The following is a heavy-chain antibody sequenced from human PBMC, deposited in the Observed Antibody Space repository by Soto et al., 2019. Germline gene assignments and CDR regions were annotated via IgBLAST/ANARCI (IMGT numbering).Heavy chain of an antibody. D-gene: IGHD3-16*02. J-gene: IGHJ4*02. CDR1: GGIFSSYA. CDR3: ASYGRSTAYYFDY. V-gene: IGHV1-69*06. CDR2: IIPIFGTA. Sequence: SVKVSCKASGGIFSSYAISWVRQAPGQGLEWMGGIIPIFGTANYAQKFQGRVTITADKSTSTAYMELSSLRSEDTAVYYCASYGRSTAYYFDYWGQGTLVTVSS.